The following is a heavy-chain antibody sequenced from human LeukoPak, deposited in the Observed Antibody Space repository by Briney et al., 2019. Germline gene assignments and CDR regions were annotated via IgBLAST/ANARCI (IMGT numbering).Heavy chain of an antibody. V-gene: IGHV3-23*01. J-gene: IGHJ4*02. CDR1: GFTFSSYA. CDR2: ISGGSDGT. D-gene: IGHD1-26*01. Sequence: GGSLRLSCAASGFTFSSYAMSWVRQARGKGLEWVSTISGGSDGTYYADSVKGRFTISRDNSKNTLYLQMNSLRVEDTAMYHCAKLAGATSRTDYWGQGTLVTVSS. CDR3: AKLAGATSRTDY.